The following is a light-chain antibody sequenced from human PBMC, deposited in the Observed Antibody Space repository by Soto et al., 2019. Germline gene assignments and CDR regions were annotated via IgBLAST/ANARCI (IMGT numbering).Light chain of an antibody. J-gene: IGKJ5*01. CDR1: QSITNS. CDR2: AAS. Sequence: DIVMIESPPSLSASVGDRVTFACRSSQSITNSLTWYQQKPGQAPKLLIYAASCFQSGVPSRFSGSVSGTDFTLTFTSLNTRHLPPYYSAQSCSPPCTFGQGTRLEIK. V-gene: IGKV1-39*01. CDR3: AQSCSPPCT.